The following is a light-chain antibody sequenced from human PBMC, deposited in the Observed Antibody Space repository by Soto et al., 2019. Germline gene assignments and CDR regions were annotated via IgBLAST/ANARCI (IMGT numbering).Light chain of an antibody. J-gene: IGLJ2*01. CDR3: TATDDRLTGPV. CDR2: DVS. V-gene: IGLV2-11*01. Sequence: QSALTQPRSVSGSPGQSVTISCTGTSSDVGGYNYVSWYQQYSGKAPKVMIYDVSKRPSGVPDRFSGSKSGNTASLTISGLRSEDEADYYCTATDDRLTGPVFGGGTKVT. CDR1: SSDVGGYNY.